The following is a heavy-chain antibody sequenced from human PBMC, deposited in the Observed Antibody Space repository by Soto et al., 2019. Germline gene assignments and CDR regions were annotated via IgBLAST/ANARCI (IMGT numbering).Heavy chain of an antibody. J-gene: IGHJ5*02. CDR3: ARGIIIRYDFWSGYYTGWFDP. CDR2: INHSGST. D-gene: IGHD3-3*01. CDR1: GGSFSGYY. Sequence: QVQLQQWGAGLLKPSETLSLTCAVYGGSFSGYYWSWIRQPPGKGLEWIGEINHSGSTNYNPSLNSRFTISVDTSKNQFSLKLSSVTAADTAVYYCARGIIIRYDFWSGYYTGWFDPWGQGTLVTVSS. V-gene: IGHV4-34*01.